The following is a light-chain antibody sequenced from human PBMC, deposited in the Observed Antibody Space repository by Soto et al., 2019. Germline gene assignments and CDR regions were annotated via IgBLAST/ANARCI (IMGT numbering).Light chain of an antibody. CDR3: CSHAGSNTFWI. CDR1: SNEIGRYDL. J-gene: IGLJ3*02. Sequence: QAVVTQPASVSGSPGQSITISCTGTSNEIGRYDLVSWYQHHPGKVPKLIIYEVTKRPSGVSDRFSGSKSGNTASLTVSGLQAEDEAAYYCCSHAGSNTFWIFGGGTKVTVL. V-gene: IGLV2-23*02. CDR2: EVT.